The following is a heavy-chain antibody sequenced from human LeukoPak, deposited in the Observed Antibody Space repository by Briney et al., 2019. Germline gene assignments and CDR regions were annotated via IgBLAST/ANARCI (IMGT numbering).Heavy chain of an antibody. V-gene: IGHV4-59*03. CDR1: GGSISSYY. CDR2: IYYSGST. D-gene: IGHD2-15*01. CDR3: ATRVSGVVVAPYWYFDL. J-gene: IGHJ2*01. Sequence: KPSETLSLTCTVSGGSISSYYWSWIRQPPGKGLEWIGYIYYSGSTNYNPSLKSRVTISVDTSKNQFSLKPSSVTAADTAVYYCATRVSGVVVAPYWYFDLWGRGTLVTVSS.